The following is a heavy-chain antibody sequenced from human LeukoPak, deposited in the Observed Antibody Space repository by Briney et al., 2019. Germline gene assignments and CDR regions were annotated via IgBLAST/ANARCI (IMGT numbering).Heavy chain of an antibody. J-gene: IGHJ5*02. V-gene: IGHV1-2*02. D-gene: IGHD6-6*01. CDR2: INPNSGGA. CDR1: GYTFTGYY. CDR3: ARDSGSSSLIPKIWFDP. Sequence: ASVKVSSKASGYTFTGYYIHWVRQAPGQGLEWMGWINPNSGGANYAQKFQGRVTMTRDTSISTAYMELSRLRSDDTAVYYCARDSGSSSLIPKIWFDPWGQGTIVNGSS.